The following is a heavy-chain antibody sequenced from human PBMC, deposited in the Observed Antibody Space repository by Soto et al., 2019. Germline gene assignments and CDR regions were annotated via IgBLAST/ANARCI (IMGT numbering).Heavy chain of an antibody. D-gene: IGHD3-22*01. Sequence: KPSETLSLTCTVSGGSVSSGSYYWSWIRQPPGKGLEWIGYIYYSGNTNYNPSLKSRVTISIDTSKNQFSLKLSSVTAADTAVFYCARHTLIVGRLHGFDMWGQGTMVTVSS. J-gene: IGHJ3*02. CDR3: ARHTLIVGRLHGFDM. V-gene: IGHV4-61*01. CDR1: GGSVSSGSYY. CDR2: IYYSGNT.